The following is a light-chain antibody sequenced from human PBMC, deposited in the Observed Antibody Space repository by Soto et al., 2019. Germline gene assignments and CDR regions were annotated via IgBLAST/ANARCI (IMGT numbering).Light chain of an antibody. V-gene: IGLV1-47*01. CDR1: SSNIGNDY. CDR3: VGWDTSLTGHWV. Sequence: QLVLTQPPSASGTPGQRVTISCSGSSSNIGNDYVHWYQQFPGTAPKLLIYRDNQRPSGVPDRFSGSKSGTSASLAISGLRSEDEADYYCVGWDTSLTGHWVFGGGTQLTVL. J-gene: IGLJ3*02. CDR2: RDN.